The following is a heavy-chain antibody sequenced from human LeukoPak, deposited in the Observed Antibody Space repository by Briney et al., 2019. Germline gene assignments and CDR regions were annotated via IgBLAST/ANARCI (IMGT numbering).Heavy chain of an antibody. Sequence: ASVKVSCKASGYTFTGYYMHWVRQAPGQGLEWMGWINPNSGGTNYAQKFQGRVTMTRDTSISTAYMELSRLRSDDTAVYYCARGGIAAPYYYYYYMDVWGKGTTVTVSS. CDR1: GYTFTGYY. CDR3: ARGGIAAPYYYYYYMDV. CDR2: INPNSGGT. D-gene: IGHD6-13*01. J-gene: IGHJ6*03. V-gene: IGHV1-2*02.